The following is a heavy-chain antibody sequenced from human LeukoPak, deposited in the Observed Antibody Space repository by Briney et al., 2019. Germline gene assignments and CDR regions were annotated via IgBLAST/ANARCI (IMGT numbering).Heavy chain of an antibody. CDR2: ISYDGSNK. J-gene: IGHJ4*02. CDR1: GFTFSSYG. Sequence: GGSLRLSCAASGFTFSSYGMHWVRQAPGKGLEWVAVISYDGSNKYYADSVKGRFTISRDNSKNTLYLQMNSLRAEDTAVYYCAKLEGGELQYPTTFDYWGQGTLVTVSS. CDR3: AKLEGGELQYPTTFDY. D-gene: IGHD1-26*01. V-gene: IGHV3-30*18.